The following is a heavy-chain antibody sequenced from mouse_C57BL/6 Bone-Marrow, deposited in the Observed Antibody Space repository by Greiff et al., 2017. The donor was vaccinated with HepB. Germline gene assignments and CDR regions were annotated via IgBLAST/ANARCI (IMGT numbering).Heavy chain of an antibody. CDR1: GYTFTSYW. Sequence: VQLQQSGTVLARPGASVKMSCKTSGYTFTSYWMHWVKQRPGQGLEWKGAIYPGNSDTSYNQKFKGKAKLTAVTSASTAYMELSSLTNEDSAVYYCTRGYSLFDYWGQGTTLTVSS. D-gene: IGHD2-12*01. V-gene: IGHV1-5*01. CDR3: TRGYSLFDY. CDR2: IYPGNSDT. J-gene: IGHJ2*01.